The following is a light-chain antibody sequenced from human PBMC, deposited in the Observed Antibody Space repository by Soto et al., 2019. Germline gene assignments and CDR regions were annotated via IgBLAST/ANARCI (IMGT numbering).Light chain of an antibody. Sequence: DIQMTQSPSTLSASVGDRGTITCRASQSISSWLAWYQQKPGKAPKLLIYDASSLESGVPSRFSGSGSGTEFTLTISSLQPDDFATYYCQQYNSYPLFGQGTKVDIK. CDR3: QQYNSYPL. CDR1: QSISSW. V-gene: IGKV1-5*01. CDR2: DAS. J-gene: IGKJ1*01.